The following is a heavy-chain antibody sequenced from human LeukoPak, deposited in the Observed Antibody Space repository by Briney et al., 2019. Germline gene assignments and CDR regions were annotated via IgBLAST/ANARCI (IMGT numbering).Heavy chain of an antibody. Sequence: PGRALRLSRAASGLTFSSYGMQWGRQAPGKGVEWVAVISYDGSNKNYADSVKGRFTISRDNSKNPLYLQMNSLRAEDTAVYYCAKVDPYYYYGIDVWGQGTPVTVSS. CDR1: GLTFSSYG. CDR2: ISYDGSNK. D-gene: IGHD2-2*03. J-gene: IGHJ6*02. V-gene: IGHV3-30*18. CDR3: AKVDPYYYYGIDV.